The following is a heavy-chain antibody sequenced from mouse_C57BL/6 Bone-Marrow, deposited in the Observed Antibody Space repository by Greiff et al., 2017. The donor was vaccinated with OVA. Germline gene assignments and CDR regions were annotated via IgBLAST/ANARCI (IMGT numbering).Heavy chain of an antibody. CDR3: VRDQRLLRCAD. J-gene: IGHJ3*01. CDR1: GFTFTTYA. D-gene: IGHD2-3*01. V-gene: IGHV10-3*01. CDR2: IRSKSSNYET. Sequence: EVMLVESGGGLVQPTGSLKLSCAASGFTFTTYAMTWVRQAPGKGLEWVARIRSKSSNYETYYADSMQDRFTISRDDSQSMLYLQMNNLKSEDTARYYCVRDQRLLRCADWGQGTLVTVSA.